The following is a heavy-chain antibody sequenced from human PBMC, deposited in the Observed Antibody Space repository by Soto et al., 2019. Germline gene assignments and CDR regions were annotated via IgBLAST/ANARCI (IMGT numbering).Heavy chain of an antibody. V-gene: IGHV4-59*01. CDR2: IYYSGST. D-gene: IGHD3-9*01. CDR1: GGSISSYY. Sequence: QVQLQESGPGLVKPSETLSLTCTVSGGSISSYYWSWIRQPPGKGLEWIGYIYYSGSTNYNPSLKSRVTISVDTSKIQFSLKLSSVTAADTAVYYCARGEYYDILTGYYTQSDYYYYMDVWGKGTTVTVSS. J-gene: IGHJ6*03. CDR3: ARGEYYDILTGYYTQSDYYYYMDV.